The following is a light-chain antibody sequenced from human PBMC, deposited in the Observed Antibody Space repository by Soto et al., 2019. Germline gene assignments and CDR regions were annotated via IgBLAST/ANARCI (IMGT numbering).Light chain of an antibody. J-gene: IGKJ1*01. Sequence: DLQMTQSPSPLSASVGDSVTITCRASQTIKTYLNWYRHKPGKATELLIYAASRLQSGVASRFSGSGSGTYFILTISSLQPDDLATYYCQQTYTAHGTFGQGTKVEI. CDR1: QTIKTY. CDR3: QQTYTAHGT. V-gene: IGKV1-39*01. CDR2: AAS.